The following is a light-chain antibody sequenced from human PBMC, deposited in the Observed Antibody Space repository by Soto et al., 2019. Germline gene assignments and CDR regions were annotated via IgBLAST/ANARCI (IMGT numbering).Light chain of an antibody. CDR1: QSVSSD. CDR2: DAS. CDR3: RQYGRSLGFA. V-gene: IGKV3-20*01. Sequence: ERVMTQYTATLSVSPGERATLSCRVCQSVSSDLAWYQQKPGQAPRLLIYDASNRATGIPDGFSGSGSGTDFTLTISRLEPEDFAVYYCRQYGRSLGFAFGGGTKVDIK. J-gene: IGKJ4*01.